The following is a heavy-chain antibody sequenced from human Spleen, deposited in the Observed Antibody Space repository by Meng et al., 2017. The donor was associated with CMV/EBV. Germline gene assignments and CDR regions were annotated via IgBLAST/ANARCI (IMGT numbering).Heavy chain of an antibody. J-gene: IGHJ4*02. Sequence: FRIYGISWGRQAPGQGLEWMGGIIPMFATANYAQKFQGRVTITTDESTNTAYMELNRLRSEDTALYYCARECGGASHLAPRGCYFDSWGQGTLVTVSS. CDR3: ARECGGASHLAPRGCYFDS. CDR2: IIPMFATA. V-gene: IGHV1-69*05. D-gene: IGHD2-21*01. CDR1: FRIYG.